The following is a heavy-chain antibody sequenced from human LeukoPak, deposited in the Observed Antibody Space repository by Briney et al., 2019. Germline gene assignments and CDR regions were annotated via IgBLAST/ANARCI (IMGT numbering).Heavy chain of an antibody. J-gene: IGHJ4*02. Sequence: PGGSLRLSCAASGFTFSSYAMSWVRQAPGKGLEWVSAISGSGGSTYYADSVKGRFTISRDNSKNTLYLQMNSLRAEDTAVYYCARAPIASGYYPYWGQGTLVTVSS. CDR2: ISGSGGST. CDR1: GFTFSSYA. D-gene: IGHD3-3*01. V-gene: IGHV3-23*01. CDR3: ARAPIASGYYPY.